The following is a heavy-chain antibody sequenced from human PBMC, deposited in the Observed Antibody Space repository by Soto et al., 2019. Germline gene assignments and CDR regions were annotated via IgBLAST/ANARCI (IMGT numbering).Heavy chain of an antibody. CDR3: AKNIVVVPAAIRTFDY. CDR1: GFTFSSYA. Sequence: GRSMRLCCAASGFTFSSYAMSWVRQARGKGLEWVSGISGSGGSTYYADSVKGRFTISRDNSKNTLYLQMNSLRAEDTAVYYCAKNIVVVPAAIRTFDYWGQGTLVTVSS. J-gene: IGHJ4*02. V-gene: IGHV3-23*01. D-gene: IGHD2-2*02. CDR2: ISGSGGST.